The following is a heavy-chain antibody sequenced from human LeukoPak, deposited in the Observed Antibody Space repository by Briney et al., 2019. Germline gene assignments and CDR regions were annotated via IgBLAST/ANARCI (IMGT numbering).Heavy chain of an antibody. CDR3: ARVSTVKYWFDP. J-gene: IGHJ5*02. CDR2: IYTSGST. D-gene: IGHD4-11*01. CDR1: GGSISSGSYY. Sequence: SQTLSLTCTVSGGSISSGSYYWSWIRQPAGKGLEWIGRIYTSGSTNYNPSLKSRVTISVDTSKNQFSLKLSSVTAADTAVYYCARVSTVKYWFDPWGQGTLVTVSS. V-gene: IGHV4-61*02.